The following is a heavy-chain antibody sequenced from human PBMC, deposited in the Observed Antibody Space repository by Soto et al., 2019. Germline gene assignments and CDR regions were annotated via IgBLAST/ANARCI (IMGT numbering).Heavy chain of an antibody. CDR2: IYYSGST. J-gene: IGHJ5*02. D-gene: IGHD3-10*01. V-gene: IGHV4-59*08. Sequence: SETLSLTCPVSGGSISSYYWSWIRQPPGKGLEWIGYIYYSGSTNYNPSLKSRVTISVDTSKNQFSLKLSSVTAADTAVYYCARHSLYYYGSGSYNGWFDPWGQGTLVTVSS. CDR1: GGSISSYY. CDR3: ARHSLYYYGSGSYNGWFDP.